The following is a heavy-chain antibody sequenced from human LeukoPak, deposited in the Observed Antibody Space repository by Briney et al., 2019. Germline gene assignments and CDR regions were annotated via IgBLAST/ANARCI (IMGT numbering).Heavy chain of an antibody. D-gene: IGHD6-13*01. V-gene: IGHV3-66*04. Sequence: GGSLRLSCAASGFTVSSNYMSWVRQAPGKGLEWVSVIYSGGSTYYADSVKGRFTISRDNSKNTLYLQMNSLRAEDTAVYYCAKPYRSLNDAFDIWGQGTMVTVSS. CDR3: AKPYRSLNDAFDI. J-gene: IGHJ3*02. CDR2: IYSGGST. CDR1: GFTVSSNY.